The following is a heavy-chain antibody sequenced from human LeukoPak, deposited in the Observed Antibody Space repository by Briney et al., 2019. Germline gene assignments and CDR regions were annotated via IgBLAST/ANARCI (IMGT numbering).Heavy chain of an antibody. CDR3: ARLGYSGYDPCPDY. Sequence: SETLSLTCTVSGGSISSRSYYWGWIRQPPGKGLEWIGSIYYSGSTYYNPSLKSRVTISLDTSKNQFSLKLSSVTAADTAVYYCARLGYSGYDPCPDYWGQGTLVTVSS. J-gene: IGHJ4*02. CDR1: GGSISSRSYY. V-gene: IGHV4-39*01. CDR2: IYYSGST. D-gene: IGHD5-12*01.